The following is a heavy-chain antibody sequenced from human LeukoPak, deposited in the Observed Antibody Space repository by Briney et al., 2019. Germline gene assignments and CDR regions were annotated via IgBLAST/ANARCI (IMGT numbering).Heavy chain of an antibody. CDR2: ISAYNGNT. CDR1: GYTFTSYG. CDR3: ARDCSGGSCYFKSESLDY. J-gene: IGHJ4*02. Sequence: ASVKVSCKASGYTFTSYGISWVRQAPGQGLEWMGWISAYNGNTNYAQKLQGRVTMTTDTSTSTAYMELRSLRSDDTAVYYCARDCSGGSCYFKSESLDYWGQGTLVTVSS. V-gene: IGHV1-18*04. D-gene: IGHD2-15*01.